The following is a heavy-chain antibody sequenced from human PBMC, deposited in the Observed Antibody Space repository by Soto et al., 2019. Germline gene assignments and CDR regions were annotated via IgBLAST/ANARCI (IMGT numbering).Heavy chain of an antibody. CDR2: IYYSGST. CDR3: ARDGVWSGYSY. Sequence: SETLSLTCTVSGGSISSYYWSWIRQPPGKGLEWIGYIYYSGSTNYNPSLKSRVTISVDTSKNQFSLKLSSVTAADTAVYYCARDGVWSGYSYWGQGTLVTVSS. D-gene: IGHD3-3*01. CDR1: GGSISSYY. J-gene: IGHJ4*02. V-gene: IGHV4-59*01.